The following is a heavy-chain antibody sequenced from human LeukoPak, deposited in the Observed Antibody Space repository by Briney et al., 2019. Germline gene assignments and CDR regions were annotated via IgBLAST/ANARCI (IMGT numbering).Heavy chain of an antibody. CDR1: GFTFRSFG. CDR2: IRSDGRAT. Sequence: GGSLRLSCAASGFTFRSFGMHWLRQAPGKGLEWVSFIRSDGRATDYADSVKGRLTISRDNSRNTLYVQMNSLRDEDTAIYYCAKDRDGGNFYFDYWGQGILVTVSS. D-gene: IGHD4-23*01. CDR3: AKDRDGGNFYFDY. J-gene: IGHJ4*02. V-gene: IGHV3-30*02.